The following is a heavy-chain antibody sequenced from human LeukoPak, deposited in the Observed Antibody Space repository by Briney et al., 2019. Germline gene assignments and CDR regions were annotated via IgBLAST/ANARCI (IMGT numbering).Heavy chain of an antibody. D-gene: IGHD2-15*01. CDR1: SSXX. CDR3: AKDLGYCSGGSCYGIDY. V-gene: IGHV3-23*01. J-gene: IGHJ4*02. Sequence: SSXXMSWVXQAPGRGLEWVSAISGSGGSTYYADSVKGRFTISRDNSKNTLYLQMNSLRAEDTAVYYCAKDLGYCSGGSCYGIDYWGQGTLVTVSS. CDR2: ISGSGGST.